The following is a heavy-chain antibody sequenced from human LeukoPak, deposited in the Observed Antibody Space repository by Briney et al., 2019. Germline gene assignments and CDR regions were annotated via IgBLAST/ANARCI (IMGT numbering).Heavy chain of an antibody. CDR2: INHSGST. V-gene: IGHV4-34*01. CDR3: AREIKTIAALSNLFDY. J-gene: IGHJ4*02. D-gene: IGHD6-13*01. Sequence: SETLSLTCAVYGGSFSGYYWSWIRQPPGKGLEWIGEINHSGSTNYNPSLKSRVTISVDTSKNQFSLKLSSVTAADTAVYYCAREIKTIAALSNLFDYWGQGTLVTVSS. CDR1: GGSFSGYY.